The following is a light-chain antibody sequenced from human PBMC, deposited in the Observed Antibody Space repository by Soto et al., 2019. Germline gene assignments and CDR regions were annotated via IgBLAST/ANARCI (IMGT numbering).Light chain of an antibody. CDR2: DAS. CDR3: QQRSNWLT. V-gene: IGKV3-11*01. J-gene: IGKJ4*01. Sequence: EIVLTQSPATLSLCPGERATLSCRASQSVSSYLAWYQQKPGQAPRLLIYDASSRATGIPARFSGSGSGTDFTLTISSLEPEDFAVYYCQQRSNWLTFGGGTKVEIK. CDR1: QSVSSY.